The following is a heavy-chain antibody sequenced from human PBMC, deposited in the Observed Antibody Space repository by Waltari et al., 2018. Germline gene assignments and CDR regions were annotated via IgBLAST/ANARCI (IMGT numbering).Heavy chain of an antibody. Sequence: QVQLLQSGAEVKTPGSSVTVSCKASDGPFSRYAISWVRQAPGQGLEWMGGSIPILGTANYAQKFQGRVTITADEATSTDYMELSSLRSEDTAGYYCARDAYDFWSGPPDYWGQGTLVTVSS. CDR3: ARDAYDFWSGPPDY. J-gene: IGHJ4*02. CDR2: SIPILGTA. V-gene: IGHV1-69*13. CDR1: DGPFSRYA. D-gene: IGHD3-3*01.